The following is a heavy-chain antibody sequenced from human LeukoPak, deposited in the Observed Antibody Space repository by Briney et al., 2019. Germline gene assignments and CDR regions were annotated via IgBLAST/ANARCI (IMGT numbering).Heavy chain of an antibody. J-gene: IGHJ4*02. CDR2: IYYSGST. V-gene: IGHV4-39*07. CDR3: AREVAVLSDFEF. Sequence: SETLSLTCTVFGGSISSSSYYWGWIRQPPGKGLEWIGSIYYSGSTYYNPSLKGRVTISVDTSKNQFSLKLSSVTAADTAVYYCAREVAVLSDFEFWGQGTLVTVSS. CDR1: GGSISSSSYY. D-gene: IGHD6-19*01.